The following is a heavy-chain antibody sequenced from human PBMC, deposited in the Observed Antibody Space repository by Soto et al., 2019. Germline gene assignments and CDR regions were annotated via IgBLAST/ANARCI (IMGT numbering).Heavy chain of an antibody. V-gene: IGHV1-58*02. D-gene: IGHD3-9*01. CDR2: IVVGSGNT. CDR1: GFTFSSSA. CDR3: AAFSATYYDVLEPFDY. J-gene: IGHJ4*02. Sequence: SVKVSCKASGFTFSSSAMQWVRQARGQRLEWIGWIVVGSGNTNYAQKFQERVTITRDMFTNTAYMELSSLTSGDTAVYYCAAFSATYYDVLEPFDYWGQGTLVTASS.